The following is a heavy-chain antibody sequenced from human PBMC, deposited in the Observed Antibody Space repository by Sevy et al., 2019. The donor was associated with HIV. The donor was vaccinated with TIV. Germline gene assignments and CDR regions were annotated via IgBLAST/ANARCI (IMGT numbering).Heavy chain of an antibody. J-gene: IGHJ4*02. D-gene: IGHD3-10*01. CDR3: ARFGYGSGRHYTQDY. CDR2: ISGSGLTK. Sequence: GGSLRLSCAVSGFSFGTYEMHWVRQAPGKGLEWISYISGSGLTKYYADSLRGRFIASRNNAKDSMYLQLNSLRVDDTAVYYCARFGYGSGRHYTQDYWGQGTLVTVSS. V-gene: IGHV3-48*03. CDR1: GFSFGTYE.